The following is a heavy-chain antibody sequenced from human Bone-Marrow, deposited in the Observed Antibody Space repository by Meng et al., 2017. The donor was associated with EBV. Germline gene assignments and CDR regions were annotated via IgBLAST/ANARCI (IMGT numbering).Heavy chain of an antibody. Sequence: LRLPESGPGQVKPSETLSLTCTVSGDSISSFYYWGWIRQPPGRGLEWIGSVHYTGSTYYSPSLKSRVTVSVDTSKNQFSLRLTSVTAADTAVYYCARPFPSWQSPRLDPFGAWGQGTLVTVSS. V-gene: IGHV4-39*01. CDR2: VHYTGST. CDR1: GDSISSFYY. D-gene: IGHD6-19*01. J-gene: IGHJ5*02. CDR3: ARPFPSWQSPRLDPFGA.